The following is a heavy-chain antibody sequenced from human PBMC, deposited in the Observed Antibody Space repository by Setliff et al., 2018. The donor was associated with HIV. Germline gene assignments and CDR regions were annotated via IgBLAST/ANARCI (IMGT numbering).Heavy chain of an antibody. CDR1: GYIFTSYW. D-gene: IGHD2-21*01. Sequence: GESLKISCKGSGYIFTSYWIAWVRQLPGQGLEWMGIIYPGDSDTTYSPSFEGQVTISADKSISTAYLQWSSLKASDTAMYYCARRHMVERAFDIWGQGTMVTVSS. J-gene: IGHJ3*02. CDR2: IYPGDSDT. V-gene: IGHV5-51*01. CDR3: ARRHMVERAFDI.